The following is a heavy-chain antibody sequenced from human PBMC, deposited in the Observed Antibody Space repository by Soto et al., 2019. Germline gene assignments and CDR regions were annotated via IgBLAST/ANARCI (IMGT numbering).Heavy chain of an antibody. CDR3: ARGGISHWAYFYYMDV. J-gene: IGHJ6*03. D-gene: IGHD2-21*01. CDR2: INHLGSI. V-gene: IGHV4-34*01. Sequence: PSDTLSLTCVVSGGSLSDYFWSWIRQPPGMALEWIGEINHLGSINYNPSLKSRVTMSVDTSKNQFSLTLNSVTAADTATYYCARGGISHWAYFYYMDVWGKGTTVTVSS. CDR1: GGSLSDYF.